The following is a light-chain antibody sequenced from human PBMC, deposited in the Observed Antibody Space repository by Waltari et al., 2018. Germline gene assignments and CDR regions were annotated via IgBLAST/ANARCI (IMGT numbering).Light chain of an antibody. J-gene: IGKJ4*01. CDR2: SAS. CDR1: QHVNTF. CDR3: QQVSSLPLT. Sequence: DIQMTQSPPSLAASIGDKVTITRRASQHVNTFLTWFQQTPGKAPKLLIYSASTLQTGVPSRFSGTGSGTDFTLTISGLQPEDVATYFCQQVSSLPLTFGGGTRVEI. V-gene: IGKV1-39*01.